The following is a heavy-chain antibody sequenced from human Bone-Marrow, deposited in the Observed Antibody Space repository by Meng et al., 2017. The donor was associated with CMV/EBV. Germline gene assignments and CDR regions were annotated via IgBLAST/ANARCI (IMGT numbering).Heavy chain of an antibody. V-gene: IGHV4-34*01. D-gene: IGHD6-6*01. CDR1: GGSFSGYY. CDR2: INHSGST. J-gene: IGHJ6*02. Sequence: GSLRLSCAVYGGSFSGYYWSWIRQPPGKGLEWIGEINHSGSTNYNPSLKSRVTISVDTSKNQFFLKLSSVTAADTAVYYCARGRTLREARGIAARSYYYYGMDVWGQGTTVTVSS. CDR3: ARGRTLREARGIAARSYYYYGMDV.